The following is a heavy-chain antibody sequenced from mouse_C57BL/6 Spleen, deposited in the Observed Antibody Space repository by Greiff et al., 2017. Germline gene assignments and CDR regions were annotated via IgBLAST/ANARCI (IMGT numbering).Heavy chain of an antibody. CDR1: GFNIKDDY. CDR3: TYICYDPQAIAY. CDR2: IDPENGDT. Sequence: VQLQQSGAELVRPGASVKLSCTASGFNIKDDYMHWVKQRPEQGLEWIGWIDPENGDTEYASKFQGKVTITADTSSNTAYLQLSSLTSEDTAVYYCTYICYDPQAIAYWGQGTLVTVSA. J-gene: IGHJ3*01. D-gene: IGHD2-4*01. V-gene: IGHV14-4*01.